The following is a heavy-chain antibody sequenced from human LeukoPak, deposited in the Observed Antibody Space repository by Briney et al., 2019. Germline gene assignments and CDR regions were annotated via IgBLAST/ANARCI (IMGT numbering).Heavy chain of an antibody. CDR3: ARGPSLGGSYPFDY. CDR2: ISSSSSYI. Sequence: PGGSLRLSCAASGFTFSSYSMNWVRQAPGKGLEWVSSISSSSSYIYYADSVKGRFTISRDNAKNSLYLQMNSLRAEDTAVYYCARGPSLGGSYPFDYWGQGTLVTVSS. J-gene: IGHJ4*02. V-gene: IGHV3-21*01. D-gene: IGHD1-26*01. CDR1: GFTFSSYS.